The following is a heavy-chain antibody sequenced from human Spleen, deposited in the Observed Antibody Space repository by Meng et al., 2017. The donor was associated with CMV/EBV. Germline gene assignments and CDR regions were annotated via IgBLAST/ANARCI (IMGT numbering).Heavy chain of an antibody. D-gene: IGHD6-13*01. J-gene: IGHJ4*02. Sequence: ASVKVSCKASGYTFTSYDINWVRQATGQGLEWMGWMNPNSGNTGYAQKFQGRVTMTRNTSISTAYMELNSLRSEDTAVYFCARGQPYLAAAGVDYWGQGTLVTVSS. V-gene: IGHV1-8*01. CDR1: GYTFTSYD. CDR2: MNPNSGNT. CDR3: ARGQPYLAAAGVDY.